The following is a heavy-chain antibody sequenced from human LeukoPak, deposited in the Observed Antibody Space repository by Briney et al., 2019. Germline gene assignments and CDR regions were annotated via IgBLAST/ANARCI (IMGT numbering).Heavy chain of an antibody. CDR1: GGSISSDSYY. D-gene: IGHD1-26*01. Sequence: PSETLSLTCTVSGGSISSDSYYWSWVRQPAGKGLEWIGRIHTSGSTNYNPSLKSRVTISVDTSKNQFSLKLSSVTAADTAVYYCARRGQKWEQGSYDGFDIWGQGTMVTVSS. V-gene: IGHV4-61*02. J-gene: IGHJ3*02. CDR3: ARRGQKWEQGSYDGFDI. CDR2: IHTSGST.